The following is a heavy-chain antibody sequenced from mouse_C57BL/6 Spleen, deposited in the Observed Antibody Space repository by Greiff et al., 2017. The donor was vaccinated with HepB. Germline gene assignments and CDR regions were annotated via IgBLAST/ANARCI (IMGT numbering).Heavy chain of an antibody. J-gene: IGHJ3*01. Sequence: QVQLQQSGAELVKPGASVKLSCKASGYTFTEYTIHWVKQRSGQGLEWIGWFYPGSGSIKYNENFKDKATLTADKSSSTVYMELSRVTAEDAAVYFCARHERAHYYGSSFWFAYWGQGTLVTVSA. CDR2: FYPGSGSI. CDR3: ARHERAHYYGSSFWFAY. D-gene: IGHD1-1*01. CDR1: GYTFTEYT. V-gene: IGHV1-62-2*01.